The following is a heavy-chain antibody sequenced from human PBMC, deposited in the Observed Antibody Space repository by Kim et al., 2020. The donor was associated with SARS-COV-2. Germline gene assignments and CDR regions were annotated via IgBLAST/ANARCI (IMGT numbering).Heavy chain of an antibody. Sequence: GGSLRLSCAASGFSFSTYWMTWVRQAPGKGLDWVADIKQDGSEKYYVDSVRGRFTISRDNAKNSLYLQMDSLRAEDTAVYYCARFDYYFSGKPLGHWGQGTLVTVSS. D-gene: IGHD3-10*01. CDR2: IKQDGSEK. CDR3: ARFDYYFSGKPLGH. V-gene: IGHV3-7*01. CDR1: GFSFSTYW. J-gene: IGHJ4*02.